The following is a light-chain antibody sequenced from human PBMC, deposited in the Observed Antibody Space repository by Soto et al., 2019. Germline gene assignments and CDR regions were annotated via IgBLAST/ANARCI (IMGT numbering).Light chain of an antibody. V-gene: IGLV2-11*01. J-gene: IGLJ3*02. CDR3: CSYAGSYTWV. CDR1: SSDVGGYEY. Sequence: QSVLTQPRSVSGSPGQSVTISCTGTSSDVGGYEYVSWYQQDQGKAPQLMIYDVNKRPSGVPDRFSGSKSGNTASLTISGLQAEDETDYYCCSYAGSYTWVFGGGTKLTV. CDR2: DVN.